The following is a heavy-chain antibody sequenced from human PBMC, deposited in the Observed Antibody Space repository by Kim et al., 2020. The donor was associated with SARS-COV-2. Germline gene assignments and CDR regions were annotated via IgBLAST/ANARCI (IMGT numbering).Heavy chain of an antibody. CDR3: ARAITPSEYYFDY. Sequence: GGSLRLSCAASGFTFSSYGMHWVRQAPGKGLEWVAVIWYDGSNKYYADSVKGRFTISRDNSKNTLYLQMNSLRAEDTAVYYCARAITPSEYYFDYWGQGTLVTVSS. J-gene: IGHJ4*02. CDR1: GFTFSSYG. V-gene: IGHV3-33*01. D-gene: IGHD3-3*01. CDR2: IWYDGSNK.